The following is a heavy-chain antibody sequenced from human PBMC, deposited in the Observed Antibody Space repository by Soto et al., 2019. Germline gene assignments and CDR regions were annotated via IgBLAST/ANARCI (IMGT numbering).Heavy chain of an antibody. J-gene: IGHJ3*01. CDR3: ASGDRGAFDL. CDR2: IHSDGSST. Sequence: EVQLVESGGGLVRPGGSLRLSCAASGFTFSYYWMHWVRQAPGKGLVWVSRIHSDGSSTTYADFVNGGFIISTDNARNTVELQMNSVRVEDTAVYYCASGDRGAFDLWGQGTVVTVSS. CDR1: GFTFSYYW. V-gene: IGHV3-74*03. D-gene: IGHD3-10*01.